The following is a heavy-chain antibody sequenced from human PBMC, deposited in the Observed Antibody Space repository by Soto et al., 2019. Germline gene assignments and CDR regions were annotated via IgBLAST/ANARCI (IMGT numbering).Heavy chain of an antibody. Sequence: SETLSLTCTVSGGSISSGDYYWSWIRQPPGKGLEWIGYIYYSGSTYYNPSLKSRVTISVDTSKNQFSLKLSSVTAADTAVYYCARERITGTTPLAELALAWGQGTLVTVSS. J-gene: IGHJ5*02. D-gene: IGHD1-7*01. CDR3: ARERITGTTPLAELALA. CDR1: GGSISSGDYY. CDR2: IYYSGST. V-gene: IGHV4-30-4*01.